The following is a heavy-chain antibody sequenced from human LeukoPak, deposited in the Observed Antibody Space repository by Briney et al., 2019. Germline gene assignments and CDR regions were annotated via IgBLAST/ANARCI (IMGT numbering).Heavy chain of an antibody. J-gene: IGHJ4*02. Sequence: PSETLSLTCAVYGGSFSGYYWSWIRQPPGKGLEWIGEINHSGSTNYNPSLKSRVTISVDTFKNQFSLKLSSVTAADTAVYYCARHRDDILTANHPEIFDYWGQGNLVTVSS. CDR2: INHSGST. D-gene: IGHD3-9*01. CDR3: ARHRDDILTANHPEIFDY. V-gene: IGHV4-34*01. CDR1: GGSFSGYY.